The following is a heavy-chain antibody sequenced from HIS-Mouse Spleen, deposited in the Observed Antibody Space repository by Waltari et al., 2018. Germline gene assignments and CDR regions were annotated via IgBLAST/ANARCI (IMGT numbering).Heavy chain of an antibody. V-gene: IGHV3-21*01. Sequence: EVQLVESGGGLVKPGGSLRLSCAASGFTFSSYSMNWVRQVPGKGLDWVSSISSSSSYIYYADSVKGRFTISRDNAKNSLYLQMNSLRAEDTAVYYCASLYYDILTGYYRDYWGQGTLVTVSS. CDR3: ASLYYDILTGYYRDY. J-gene: IGHJ4*02. CDR2: ISSSSSYI. D-gene: IGHD3-9*01. CDR1: GFTFSSYS.